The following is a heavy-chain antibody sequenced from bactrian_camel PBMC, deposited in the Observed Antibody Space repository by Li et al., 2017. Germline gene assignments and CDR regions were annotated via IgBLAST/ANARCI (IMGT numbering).Heavy chain of an antibody. CDR1: GFTSNKCG. CDR2: IFGGGRT. J-gene: IGHJ4*01. CDR3: TKDLSYGTRNWARSA. V-gene: IGHV3S1*01. Sequence: HVQLVESGGGLVQPGGSLRLSCIAPGFTSNKCGIHWHRQAAGKQREWVSSIFGGGRTSYADSLLGRFTISRDNAKNMLYLQMNSLKPEDTAMYYCTKDLSYGTRNWARSARGQGTQVTVS. D-gene: IGHD3*01.